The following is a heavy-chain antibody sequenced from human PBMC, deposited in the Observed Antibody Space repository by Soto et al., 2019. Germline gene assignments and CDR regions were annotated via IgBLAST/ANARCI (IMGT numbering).Heavy chain of an antibody. J-gene: IGHJ4*02. V-gene: IGHV5-51*01. CDR1: GYSFTSYW. Sequence: PGGALKTSWQGSGYSFTSYWIGWVRQMPGKGLEWMGIIYPGDSETRYSPSFQGQVTISADKSISTAYLQWSSLKASDTAMYYCARLAQGSYIATYWGQGTLVTVSS. CDR2: IYPGDSET. CDR3: ARLAQGSYIATY. D-gene: IGHD3-10*01.